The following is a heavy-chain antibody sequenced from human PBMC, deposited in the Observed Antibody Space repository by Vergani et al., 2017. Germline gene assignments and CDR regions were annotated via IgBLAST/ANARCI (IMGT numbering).Heavy chain of an antibody. V-gene: IGHV1-69*04. CDR2: IIAILGIA. CDR1: GGTFSSYA. CDR3: ARGPXGDIVVVPAAIGGAWFDP. D-gene: IGHD2-2*01. J-gene: IGHJ5*02. Sequence: QVQLVQSGAEVKKPGSSVKVSCKASGGTFSSYAISWVRQAPGQGLEWMGRIIAILGIANYAQEFQGRVTITADKSTSTAYMELSSLRSEATAVYYCARGPXGDIVVVPAAIGGAWFDPGGQGTLVTVSS.